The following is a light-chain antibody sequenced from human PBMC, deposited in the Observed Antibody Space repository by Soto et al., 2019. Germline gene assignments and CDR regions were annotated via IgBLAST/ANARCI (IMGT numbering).Light chain of an antibody. V-gene: IGKV1-12*01. CDR1: QDISTW. CDR2: AAS. CDR3: QDFDSPQWT. Sequence: DIQMTQSPSSVSASVGDRVTITCRASQDISTWVAWYQQKPGKAPKLLISAASTLQSGVPRRFSGSGSGTDFTLIISSLQPEDFAVYYCQDFDSPQWTFGQGTKVEN. J-gene: IGKJ1*01.